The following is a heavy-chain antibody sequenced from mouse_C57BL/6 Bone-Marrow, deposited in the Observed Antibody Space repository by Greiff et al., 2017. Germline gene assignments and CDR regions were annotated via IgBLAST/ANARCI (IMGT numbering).Heavy chain of an antibody. CDR2: ISSGGSYT. CDR3: ARLRRRRYYFDY. V-gene: IGHV5-6*01. D-gene: IGHD2-12*01. CDR1: GFTFSSYG. J-gene: IGHJ2*01. Sequence: VQLKESGGDLVKPGGSLKLSCAASGFTFSSYGMSWVRQTPDKRLEWVATISSGGSYTYYPDSVKGRFTISRDNAKNTLYMQMSSLKSEDTAMYYCARLRRRRYYFDYWGQGTTLTVSS.